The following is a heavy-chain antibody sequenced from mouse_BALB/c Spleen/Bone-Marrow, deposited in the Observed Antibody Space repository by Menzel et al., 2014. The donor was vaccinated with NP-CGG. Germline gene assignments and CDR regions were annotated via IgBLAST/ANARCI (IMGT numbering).Heavy chain of an antibody. V-gene: IGHV4-1*02. Sequence: EVKVVESGGGLVQPGGSLKLSCAASGFDFSRHWMSWVRQAPGKGLQWIGEINPESNTINYTPSLKDKFIISRDNAKNTLYLQMSKVRSEDTALYCCARLGYYGWFAYWGQGTLVTVSA. D-gene: IGHD2-3*01. CDR3: ARLGYYGWFAY. CDR1: GFDFSRHW. J-gene: IGHJ3*01. CDR2: INPESNTI.